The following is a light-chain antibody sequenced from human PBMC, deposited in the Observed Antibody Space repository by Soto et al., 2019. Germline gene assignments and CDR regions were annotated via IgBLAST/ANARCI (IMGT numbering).Light chain of an antibody. CDR1: SSNIGSNY. Sequence: QSVLTQPPSASGTPGQWVTISCYGSSSNIGSNYVYWYQQLPGTAPKLLIYRNNQRPSGVPDRFSGSKSGTSASLAISGLRSEDEADYYCAAWDDSLSGVVFGGGTQLTVL. V-gene: IGLV1-47*01. J-gene: IGLJ2*01. CDR2: RNN. CDR3: AAWDDSLSGVV.